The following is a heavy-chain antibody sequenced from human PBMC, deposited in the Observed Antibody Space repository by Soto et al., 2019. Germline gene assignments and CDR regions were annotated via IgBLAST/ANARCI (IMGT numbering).Heavy chain of an antibody. Sequence: GXSXKVSFKASGYTXSGYYIHWVREAPGQGLEWMGWINPQTGGTSYAQKFQGRVTLSRDTSLNTAYLELSRLRFDDAAVYFCARERYQVISDGMDVWGQGTTGTVS. CDR2: INPQTGGT. V-gene: IGHV1-2*02. D-gene: IGHD2-2*01. CDR1: GYTXSGYY. J-gene: IGHJ6*02. CDR3: ARERYQVISDGMDV.